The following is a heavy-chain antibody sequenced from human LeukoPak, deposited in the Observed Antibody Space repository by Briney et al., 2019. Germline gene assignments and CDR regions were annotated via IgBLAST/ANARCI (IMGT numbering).Heavy chain of an antibody. J-gene: IGHJ4*02. D-gene: IGHD3-3*01. CDR2: IYYSGST. CDR3: ARGRGQKYYDFWSGYREVFDY. V-gene: IGHV4-59*12. CDR1: GGSISSYY. Sequence: SETLSLTCTVSGGSISSYYWSWIRQPPGKGLEWIGYIYYSGSTNYNPSLKSRVTISVDTSKNQFSLKLSSVTAADTAVYYCARGRGQKYYDFWSGYREVFDYWGQGTLVTVSS.